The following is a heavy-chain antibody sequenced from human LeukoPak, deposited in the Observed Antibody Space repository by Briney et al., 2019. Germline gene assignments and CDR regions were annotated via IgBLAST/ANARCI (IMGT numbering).Heavy chain of an antibody. D-gene: IGHD2-2*01. CDR3: ARDVDIVVVPAASPGY. CDR2: INQDGSEK. CDR1: RFTFSSYW. Sequence: PGGSLRLSCAASRFTFSSYWMSWVRQAPGKGLEWVANINQDGSEKYYVDPVKGRFTVSRDNAKNSLYLQMNSLRAEDTAVYYCARDVDIVVVPAASPGYWGQGTLVTVSS. V-gene: IGHV3-7*01. J-gene: IGHJ4*02.